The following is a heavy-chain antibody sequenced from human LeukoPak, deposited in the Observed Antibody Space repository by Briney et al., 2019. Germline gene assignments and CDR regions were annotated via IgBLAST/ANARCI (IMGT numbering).Heavy chain of an antibody. J-gene: IGHJ4*02. Sequence: SVKVSCKASGYTFIGYYMHWVRQAPGQGLEWMGGIIPIFGTASYAQKFQGRVTITADESTSTAYMELSSLRSEDTAVYYCARGDVVDDILTGPASSVDYWGQGTLVTVSS. D-gene: IGHD3-9*01. CDR3: ARGDVVDDILTGPASSVDY. V-gene: IGHV1-69*13. CDR1: GYTFIGYY. CDR2: IIPIFGTA.